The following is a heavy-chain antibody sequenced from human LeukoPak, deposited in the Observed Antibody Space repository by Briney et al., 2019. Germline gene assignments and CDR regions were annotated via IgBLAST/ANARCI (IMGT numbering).Heavy chain of an antibody. J-gene: IGHJ5*01. CDR1: GFTFSSYA. CDR2: ISGSGGST. Sequence: GGSLRLSCAASGFTFSSYAMSWVRQAPGKGLEWVSAISGSGGSTYYADSVKGRFTISRDNSKNTLFLQMSSLRAEDTAVYYCAKVSSTVSSLNWFDSWGQGTLVAISS. V-gene: IGHV3-23*01. CDR3: AKVSSTVSSLNWFDS. D-gene: IGHD2/OR15-2a*01.